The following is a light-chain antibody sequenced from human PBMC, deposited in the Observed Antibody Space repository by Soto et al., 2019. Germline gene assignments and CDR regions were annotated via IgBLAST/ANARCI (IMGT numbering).Light chain of an antibody. CDR3: SSYAGSNNWV. CDR1: SSDVGDYNF. J-gene: IGLJ3*02. CDR2: EVS. Sequence: QSVLTQPPSASGSPGQSGTISGTGTSSDVGDYNFVSWFQQHPGKAPKLMIYEVSKRPSGVPDRFSGSKSGNTASLTVSGLQAEDEADYYCSSYAGSNNWVFGGGTKLTVL. V-gene: IGLV2-8*01.